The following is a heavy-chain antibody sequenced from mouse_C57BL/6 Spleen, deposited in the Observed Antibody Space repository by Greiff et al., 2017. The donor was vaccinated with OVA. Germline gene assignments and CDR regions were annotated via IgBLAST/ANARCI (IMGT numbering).Heavy chain of an antibody. D-gene: IGHD2-3*01. CDR1: GFSLTSYG. CDR3: ASNDEGNYFDD. V-gene: IGHV2-2*01. Sequence: VQLQQSGPGLVQPSQCLSISCTASGFSLTSYGVHWVRQSPGKGLEWLGVIWSGGCTDYNAAFISRLSNSKDNSKSQVIFKMDSLQADDTARYYCASNDEGNYFDDWGQGTTVTVSS. J-gene: IGHJ2*01. CDR2: IWSGGCT.